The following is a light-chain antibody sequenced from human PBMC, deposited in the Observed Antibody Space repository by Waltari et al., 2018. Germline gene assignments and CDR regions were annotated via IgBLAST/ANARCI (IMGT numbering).Light chain of an antibody. CDR3: QSADSSGTYRYV. J-gene: IGLJ1*01. CDR1: ALPKQY. V-gene: IGLV3-25*03. CDR2: KDS. Sequence: SYELTQPPSVSVSPGQTARITCSGDALPKQYAYWYQQKPGQAPGLVIYKDSERPSGIPERFSGSSAGTTVTLTIRGVQAEDEADYYCQSADSSGTYRYVFGTGTKVTVL.